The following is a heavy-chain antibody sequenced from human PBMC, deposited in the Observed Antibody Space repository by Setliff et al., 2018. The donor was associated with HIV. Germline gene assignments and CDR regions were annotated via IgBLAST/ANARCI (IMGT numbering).Heavy chain of an antibody. V-gene: IGHV4-59*08. J-gene: IGHJ3*02. CDR2: IYSGGNT. CDR3: ARSLVPSGYYYGRHAFDI. D-gene: IGHD3-22*01. CDR1: GGSISSAY. Sequence: PSETLSLTCAVSGGSISSAYWSWVRQPPGKGLEWIGYIYSGGNTNYNPSFKSRVTISVDTSKNQFSLRVNSVTAADTAVYYCARSLVPSGYYYGRHAFDIWGQGTKVTVSS.